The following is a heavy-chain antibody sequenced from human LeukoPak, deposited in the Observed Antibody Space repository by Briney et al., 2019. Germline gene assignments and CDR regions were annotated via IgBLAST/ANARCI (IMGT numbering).Heavy chain of an antibody. Sequence: GGSLRLSCAASGFTFSSYAMSWVRQAPGKGLEWVSAISGSGGSTYYADSVKGRFTISRDNSKGALYLQMISLRAEDTAVYYCANYGSVSYFAYWGQGTLVTVSS. V-gene: IGHV3-23*01. CDR3: ANYGSVSYFAY. CDR2: ISGSGGST. J-gene: IGHJ4*02. D-gene: IGHD3-10*01. CDR1: GFTFSSYA.